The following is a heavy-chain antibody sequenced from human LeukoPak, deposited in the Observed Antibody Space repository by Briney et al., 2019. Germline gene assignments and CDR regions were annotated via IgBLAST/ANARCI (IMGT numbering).Heavy chain of an antibody. CDR3: ARLPLIATTRGGFDP. Sequence: PSEALSLTCTVSGGSISGYYWSWIRQPPGKRLEWIGYVYGTGATNYNPSLKSRFTISIDTSKNQFSLYLGSVTAADTAVYYCARLPLIATTRGGFDPWGQGTLVTVSS. CDR1: GGSISGYY. J-gene: IGHJ5*02. D-gene: IGHD1/OR15-1a*01. CDR2: VYGTGAT. V-gene: IGHV4-59*08.